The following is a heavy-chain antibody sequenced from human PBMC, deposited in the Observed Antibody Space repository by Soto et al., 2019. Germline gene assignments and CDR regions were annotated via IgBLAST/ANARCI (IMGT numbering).Heavy chain of an antibody. J-gene: IGHJ4*02. CDR2: TTQDGSGK. CDR1: GLTFSSW. D-gene: IGHD5-18*01. Sequence: PGGSLRLSCVASGLTFSSWMSWVRQAPGKGLEWVAMTTQDGSGKHYVDSVRGRFTISRDSAKNSMYLQMNSLTVEDTAMYYCASVDTAMIQTAGYWGQGTQVTVSS. CDR3: ASVDTAMIQTAGY. V-gene: IGHV3-7*01.